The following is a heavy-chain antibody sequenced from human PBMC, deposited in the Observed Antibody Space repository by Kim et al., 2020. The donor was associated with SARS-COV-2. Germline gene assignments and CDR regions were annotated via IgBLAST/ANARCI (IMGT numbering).Heavy chain of an antibody. V-gene: IGHV1-3*01. CDR1: GYTYISYI. J-gene: IGHJ5*02. CDR3: ASAYNSGWRANNYFDP. CDR2: INPGNGYT. Sequence: ASVKVSCKASGYTYISYILHWVRQAPGQRLEWMGWINPGNGYTKYTQNLQGRVTISMDTSASTAYMEVSSLRSEDTAVHYCASAYNSGWRANNYFDPWGLGTLVTVSS. D-gene: IGHD6-19*01.